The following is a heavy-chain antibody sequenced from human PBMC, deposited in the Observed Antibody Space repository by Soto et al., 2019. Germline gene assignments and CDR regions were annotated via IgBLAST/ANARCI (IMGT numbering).Heavy chain of an antibody. CDR3: ARVGPYCSGGSCYRLLDY. V-gene: IGHV4-59*01. J-gene: IGHJ4*02. CDR1: GGSITGYS. Sequence: QVQLQESGPGLVKPSETLSLTCTVSGGSITGYSWSWIRQPPGKGLEWIGYTYYSGTTNYNPSLESRVTISVDTSKNQFSLKVSPVSAADTAVYYCARVGPYCSGGSCYRLLDYWGQGTLVTVSS. CDR2: TYYSGTT. D-gene: IGHD2-15*01.